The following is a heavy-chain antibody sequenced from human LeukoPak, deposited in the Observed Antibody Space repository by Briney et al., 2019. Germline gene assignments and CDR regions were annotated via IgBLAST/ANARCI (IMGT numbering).Heavy chain of an antibody. V-gene: IGHV3-15*01. J-gene: IGHJ4*02. CDR2: IKSKTDGGTT. CDR1: GFTFSNAW. D-gene: IGHD3-10*01. Sequence: GGSLRLSCAASGFTFSNAWMSWVRQAPGKGLEWVGRIKSKTDGGTTDYAAPVKGRFTISRDDSKNTVYLQMNSLKTDDTAVYYCGLGSGRSDFDYWGQGTLVTVSS. CDR3: GLGSGRSDFDY.